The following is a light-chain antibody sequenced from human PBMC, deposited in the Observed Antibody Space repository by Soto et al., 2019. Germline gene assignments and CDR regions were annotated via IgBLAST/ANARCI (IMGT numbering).Light chain of an antibody. CDR1: QSVSSN. Sequence: EIAMTQSPATLSVSPGERTTLSCRASQSVSSNLAGYQQKPSQAPRLLIYDASTRATGGPARFSGTGSVTEFTLTVSSLHSEDFEVYYCKLYNNWPRTFGQGTKVEIK. J-gene: IGKJ1*01. CDR3: KLYNNWPRT. V-gene: IGKV3-15*01. CDR2: DAS.